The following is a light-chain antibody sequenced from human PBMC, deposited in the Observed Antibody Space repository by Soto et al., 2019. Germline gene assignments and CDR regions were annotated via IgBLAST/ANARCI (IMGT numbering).Light chain of an antibody. Sequence: EIVLTQSPATLSVSLGDSATLSCRASQSVSLSLAWYQMRPGQPPRLLIYGASTRATDIPARFSGSGSGTDFTLTISSLQSEDFAVYYCQQYYYWPANSFGQGTKVDIK. CDR3: QQYYYWPANS. V-gene: IGKV3-15*01. CDR1: QSVSLS. CDR2: GAS. J-gene: IGKJ2*03.